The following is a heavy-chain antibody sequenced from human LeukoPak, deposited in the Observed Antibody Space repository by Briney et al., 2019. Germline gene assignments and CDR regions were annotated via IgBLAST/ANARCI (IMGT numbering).Heavy chain of an antibody. CDR2: INAGNGNT. V-gene: IGHV1-3*01. J-gene: IGHJ4*02. D-gene: IGHD6-13*01. CDR3: ARVGGYSSWYYFDY. CDR1: GYTFTSYA. Sequence: ASVKVSCKASGYTFTSYAMHWVRQAPGQRLEWMGWINAGNGNTKYSQKFQGRVTITRDTSASTAYMELSSLRSEGTAVYYCARVGGYSSWYYFDYWGQGTLVTVSS.